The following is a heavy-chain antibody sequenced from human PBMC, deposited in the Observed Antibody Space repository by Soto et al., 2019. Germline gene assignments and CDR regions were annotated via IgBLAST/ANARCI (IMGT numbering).Heavy chain of an antibody. D-gene: IGHD3-22*01. CDR1: GGTFSSYA. V-gene: IGHV1-69*01. Sequence: QVPLVQSGAEVKKPGSSVKVSCKASGGTFSSYAISWVRQAPGQGLEWMGGIIPIFGTANYAQKFQGRVTITADESTSTAYMELSSLRSEDTAVYYCARAWYYDSSGYYYYYGMDVWGQGTTVTVSS. CDR2: IIPIFGTA. J-gene: IGHJ6*02. CDR3: ARAWYYDSSGYYYYYGMDV.